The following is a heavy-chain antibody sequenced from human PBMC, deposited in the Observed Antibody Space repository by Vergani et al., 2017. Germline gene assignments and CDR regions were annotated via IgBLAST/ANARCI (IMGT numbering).Heavy chain of an antibody. CDR1: GGSISSYY. V-gene: IGHV4-59*01. D-gene: IGHD3-3*01. J-gene: IGHJ4*02. CDR2: IYYSGST. Sequence: QVQLQESGPGLVKPSETLSLTCTVSGGSISSYYWSWIRQPPGKGLEWIGYIYYSGSTNYNPSLKSRVTISVDTSKNQFSLKLSSVTAADTAVYYCARSGYYDFWSGNRYWGQGTLVTVSS. CDR3: ARSGYYDFWSGNRY.